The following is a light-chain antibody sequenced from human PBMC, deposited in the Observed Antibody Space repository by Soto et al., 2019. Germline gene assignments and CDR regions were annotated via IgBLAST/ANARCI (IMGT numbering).Light chain of an antibody. Sequence: EIVITQSPSTLSVSPGERATLSCRASQSVSSNLARYQQKPGQAPRLLIYGASTRATGIPARFSGSGSGTEFTLTISSLQSEDFAVYYCQQYKNWPPWTFGQGTKVDIK. V-gene: IGKV3-15*01. J-gene: IGKJ1*01. CDR1: QSVSSN. CDR3: QQYKNWPPWT. CDR2: GAS.